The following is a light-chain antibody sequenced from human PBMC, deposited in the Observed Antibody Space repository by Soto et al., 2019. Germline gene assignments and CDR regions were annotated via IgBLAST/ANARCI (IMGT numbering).Light chain of an antibody. Sequence: DIQMTQSPSSLSASVGDRVTITCRASQGISNYLAWYQQKPGKVPKLLIYAASTVQSGVPSRFSGSGSGTDFTPTISSLQPEDVATYYWQKYNSAPHTFGQGTKLEIK. J-gene: IGKJ2*01. CDR3: QKYNSAPHT. CDR1: QGISNY. V-gene: IGKV1-27*01. CDR2: AAS.